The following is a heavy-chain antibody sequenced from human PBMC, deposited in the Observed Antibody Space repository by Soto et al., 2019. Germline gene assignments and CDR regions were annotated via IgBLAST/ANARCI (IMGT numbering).Heavy chain of an antibody. CDR1: GGSISSYY. J-gene: IGHJ4*02. CDR3: ARRGSGSYSDY. V-gene: IGHV4-59*08. Sequence: SETLSLTCTVSGGSISSYYWSWIRQPPGKRLEWIGYVHDSWGSHYNPSLKSRVAISLDTSKSQFSLKLTSVTATDTAVYYCARRGSGSYSDYWGQGTLVTVSS. D-gene: IGHD3-10*01. CDR2: VHDSWGS.